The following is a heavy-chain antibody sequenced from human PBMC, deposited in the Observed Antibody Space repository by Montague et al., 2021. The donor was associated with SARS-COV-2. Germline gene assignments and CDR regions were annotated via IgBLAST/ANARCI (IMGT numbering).Heavy chain of an antibody. D-gene: IGHD2-15*01. J-gene: IGHJ5*02. CDR1: GFTFSSYA. CDR3: AKDRIVVVVAALFDP. Sequence: SLRLSWAASGFTFSSYAMSWVRQAPGKGLEWVSAISGSGGSTYYADSVKGRFTISRDNSKNTLYLQMNSLRAEDAAVYYCAKDRIVVVVAALFDPWGQGTLVTVSS. V-gene: IGHV3-23*01. CDR2: ISGSGGST.